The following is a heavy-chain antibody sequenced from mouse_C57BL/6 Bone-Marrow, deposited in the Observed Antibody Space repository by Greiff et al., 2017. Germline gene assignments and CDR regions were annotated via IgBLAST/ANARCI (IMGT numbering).Heavy chain of an antibody. CDR1: GYSFTGYY. V-gene: IGHV1-42*01. Sequence: VQLQQSGPELVKPGASVTISCKASGYSFTGYYMNWVKQSPEKSLEWIGEINPSTGGTTYNQKFKAKATLAVDKSSSTAYMQLKSLTSEDSAVYYCALTPIITTVVATDYFDYWGQGTTLTVSS. CDR2: INPSTGGT. J-gene: IGHJ2*01. D-gene: IGHD1-1*01. CDR3: ALTPIITTVVATDYFDY.